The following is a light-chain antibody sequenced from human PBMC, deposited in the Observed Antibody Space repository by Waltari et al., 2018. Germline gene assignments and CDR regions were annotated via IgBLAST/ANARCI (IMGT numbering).Light chain of an antibody. Sequence: QRVTISCSGTKSNIGADFDVHWYQQVTGTAPKLVLHSFSNRPSGVSSRFSGFKSGASASLVITGLQAEDEAMYYSQSYDTTLGAVVFGGGTRLTV. J-gene: IGLJ2*01. V-gene: IGLV1-40*03. CDR2: SFS. CDR3: QSYDTTLGAVV. CDR1: KSNIGADFD.